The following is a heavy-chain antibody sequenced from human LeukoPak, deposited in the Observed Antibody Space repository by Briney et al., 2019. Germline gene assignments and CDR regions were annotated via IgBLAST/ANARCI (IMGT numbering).Heavy chain of an antibody. J-gene: IGHJ4*02. Sequence: SETLSLTCTVSGGSISSSSYYWGWIRQPPGKGLEWIGSIYYSGSTYYNPSLKSRVTISVDTSKNQFSLKLSSVTAADTAVYYCARYGDSLDYWGQGTLVTVSS. CDR2: IYYSGST. CDR3: ARYGDSLDY. D-gene: IGHD4-17*01. CDR1: GGSISSSSYY. V-gene: IGHV4-39*07.